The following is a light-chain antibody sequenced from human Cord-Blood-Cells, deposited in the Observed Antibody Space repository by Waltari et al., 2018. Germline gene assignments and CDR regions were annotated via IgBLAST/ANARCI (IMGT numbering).Light chain of an antibody. CDR1: SSNIGSNY. J-gene: IGLJ3*02. CDR2: RNN. V-gene: IGLV1-47*01. Sequence: QSVLTQPPSASGTPGQRVTISCSGSSSNIGSNYVSWYQQPPGTAPKLLIYRNNQRPSGFPDRFSGSKSGTSASLAISGLRSEDEADYYCAAWDDSLSGPVFGGGTKLTVL. CDR3: AAWDDSLSGPV.